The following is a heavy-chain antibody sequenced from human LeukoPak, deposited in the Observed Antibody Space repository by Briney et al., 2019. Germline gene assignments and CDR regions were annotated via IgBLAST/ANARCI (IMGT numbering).Heavy chain of an antibody. CDR3: ARVPSGYGRWYFDY. Sequence: GASVKVSCKASGYTFIAYYMHWVRQAPGQGLEWMGWINPNSGGTNYAQKLQGRVTMTTDTSTSTAYMELRSLRSDDTAVYYCARVPSGYGRWYFDYWGQGTLVTVSS. CDR2: INPNSGGT. V-gene: IGHV1-2*02. J-gene: IGHJ4*02. CDR1: GYTFIAYY. D-gene: IGHD5-12*01.